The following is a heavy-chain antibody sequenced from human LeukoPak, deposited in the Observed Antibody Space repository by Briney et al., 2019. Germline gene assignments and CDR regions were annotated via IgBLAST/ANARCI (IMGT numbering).Heavy chain of an antibody. V-gene: IGHV3-23*01. Sequence: GGSLRLSCAASGFTFSNAWMSWVRQAPGKGLEWVSGISGSGDSTYYADSVKGRFTISRDNSKNTLYMQMNSLRAEDTAVYYCAKALVGARRAFDIWGQGTMVTVSS. D-gene: IGHD1-26*01. CDR2: ISGSGDST. CDR3: AKALVGARRAFDI. CDR1: GFTFSNAW. J-gene: IGHJ3*02.